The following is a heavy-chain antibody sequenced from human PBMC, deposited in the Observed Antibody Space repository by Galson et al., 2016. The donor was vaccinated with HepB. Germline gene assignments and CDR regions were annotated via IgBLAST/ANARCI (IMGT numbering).Heavy chain of an antibody. D-gene: IGHD3-3*01. CDR2: INQDGSER. CDR3: ARGHFGVVILD. CDR1: GITFSTYW. V-gene: IGHV3-7*03. J-gene: IGHJ4*02. Sequence: SLRLSCAVSGITFSTYWMNWVRQAPGKGLEWVANINQDGSERYYVDSVKGRFTVSRDNAKNSLSLEMDNLTSDDTAVYYCARGHFGVVILDWGQGTLVTVSS.